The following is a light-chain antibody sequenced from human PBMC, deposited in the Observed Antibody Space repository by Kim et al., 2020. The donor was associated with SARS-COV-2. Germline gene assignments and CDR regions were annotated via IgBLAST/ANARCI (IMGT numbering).Light chain of an antibody. Sequence: GQSDTLFCTGSRSDVGSYNYVSWYRQHPGQAPKLLIYDVSKLTSGVPDRFSGSKSANTASLTISGLQAEDEADYYCCSYARGSIYVFGAGTKVTVL. V-gene: IGLV2-11*03. CDR2: DVS. CDR3: CSYARGSIYV. CDR1: RSDVGSYNY. J-gene: IGLJ1*01.